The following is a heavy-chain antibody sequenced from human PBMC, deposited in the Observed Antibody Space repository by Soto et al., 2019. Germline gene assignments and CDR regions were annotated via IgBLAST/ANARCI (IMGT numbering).Heavy chain of an antibody. CDR3: VCGGNFFIY. V-gene: IGHV3-7*01. CDR1: GFTFSTYW. D-gene: IGHD3-16*01. CDR2: MDQDGSET. Sequence: EVQLVESGGGLFEPGGSLRLSCAAPGFTFSTYWMTWVRQPPGKGLEWVANMDQDGSETYYVDSVRGRFTVSRDNAKNSLYLQMNSMRVEDTAVYYCVCGGNFFIYWGQGTLVTVSP. J-gene: IGHJ4*02.